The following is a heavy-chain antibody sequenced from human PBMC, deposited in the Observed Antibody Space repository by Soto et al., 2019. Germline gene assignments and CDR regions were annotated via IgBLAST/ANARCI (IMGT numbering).Heavy chain of an antibody. V-gene: IGHV1-69*13. D-gene: IGHD3-3*01. J-gene: IGHJ6*02. CDR2: IIPIFGTA. CDR1: GGTFSSYA. Sequence: SVKVSCKASGGTFSSYAISWVRQAPGQGLEWMGGIIPIFGTANYAQKFQGRVTITADESTSTAYMELSSLRSEDTAVYYCARGPRYYDFWSGYYYYGMDVWGQGTTVTVSS. CDR3: ARGPRYYDFWSGYYYYGMDV.